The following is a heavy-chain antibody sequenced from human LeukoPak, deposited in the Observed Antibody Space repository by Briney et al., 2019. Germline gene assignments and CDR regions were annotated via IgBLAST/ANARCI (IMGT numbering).Heavy chain of an antibody. D-gene: IGHD3-10*01. Sequence: ASETLSLTCTVSGGSISSSSYYWGWIRQPPGKGLEWIGSIYYSGSTYYNPSLKSRVTISVDTSKNQFSLKLSSVTAADTAVYYCAGEGYGSGSYGPYWGQGTLVTVSS. CDR2: IYYSGST. CDR1: GGSISSSSYY. J-gene: IGHJ4*02. CDR3: AGEGYGSGSYGPY. V-gene: IGHV4-39*07.